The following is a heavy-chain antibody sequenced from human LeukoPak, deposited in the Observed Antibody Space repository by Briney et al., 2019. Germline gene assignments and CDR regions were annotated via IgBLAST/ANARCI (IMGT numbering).Heavy chain of an antibody. J-gene: IGHJ4*02. V-gene: IGHV4-59*01. CDR2: IYYSGST. Sequence: KPSETLSLTCTVSGGSISSYYWSWIRQPPGKGLEWIGYIYYSGSTNYNPSLKSRVTISVDTSKNQFSLKLSSVTAADTAVYYCVRHGYTDGSIDYWGQGTLVTVSS. CDR1: GGSISSYY. CDR3: VRHGYTDGSIDY. D-gene: IGHD5-18*01.